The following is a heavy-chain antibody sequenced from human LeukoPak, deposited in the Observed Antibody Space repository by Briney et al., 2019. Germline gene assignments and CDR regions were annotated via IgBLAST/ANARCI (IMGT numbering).Heavy chain of an antibody. CDR3: ARSSGSYFPAKEYFQH. D-gene: IGHD1-26*01. CDR2: IYYSGST. Sequence: PSETLSLTCTVSGGSITDYYWIWIRQPPGKGLEWIGYIYYSGSTNYNPSLKSRVTISVDTSKNQFSLKLSSVTAADTAVYYCARSSGSYFPAKEYFQHWGQGTLVTVSS. J-gene: IGHJ1*01. CDR1: GGSITDYY. V-gene: IGHV4-59*01.